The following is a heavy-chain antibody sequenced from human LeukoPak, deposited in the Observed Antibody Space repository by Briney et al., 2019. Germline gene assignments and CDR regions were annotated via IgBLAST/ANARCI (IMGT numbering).Heavy chain of an antibody. V-gene: IGHV3-30-3*01. CDR2: ISSDGINK. CDR3: ARAGVESSGYYAFDV. J-gene: IGHJ3*01. D-gene: IGHD3-22*01. CDR1: GFTFSTFW. Sequence: GGSLRLSCAASGFTFSTFWMTWVRQAPGKGLEWVAVISSDGINKYYADSVKGRFTISRDNSENTLYLQMNSLRAEDTAVYYCARAGVESSGYYAFDVWGQGTILTVSS.